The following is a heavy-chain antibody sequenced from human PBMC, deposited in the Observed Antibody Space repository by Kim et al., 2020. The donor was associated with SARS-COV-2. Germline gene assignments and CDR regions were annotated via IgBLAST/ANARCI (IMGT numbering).Heavy chain of an antibody. CDR3: ARIPSAYCTSTSCYGWFGP. V-gene: IGHV7-4-1*02. J-gene: IGHJ5*02. Sequence: ASVKVSCKASGYTLTSYAMNWVRQAPGQGLEWMGWINTNTGNPTYAQGFTGRFVFSLDTSVSTAYLQISSLKAEDTAVYYCARIPSAYCTSTSCYGWFGPWGQGTLVTVSS. D-gene: IGHD2-2*01. CDR1: GYTLTSYA. CDR2: INTNTGNP.